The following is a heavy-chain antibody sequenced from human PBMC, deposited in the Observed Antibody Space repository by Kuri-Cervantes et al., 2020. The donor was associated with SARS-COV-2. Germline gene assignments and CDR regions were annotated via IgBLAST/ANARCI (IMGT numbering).Heavy chain of an antibody. D-gene: IGHD3-10*01. Sequence: SETLSLTCAVYGESFSWYYWSWIRQSPGKGLEWIGESKHSEDTYNYKPSLKSRVTISVDTSKNQFSLKVNSLTAADTAVYYCARHGSGESYYYYGMDVWGQGTTVTVSS. CDR3: ARHGSGESYYYYGMDV. V-gene: IGHV4-34*01. CDR1: GESFSWYY. CDR2: SKHSEDTY. J-gene: IGHJ6*02.